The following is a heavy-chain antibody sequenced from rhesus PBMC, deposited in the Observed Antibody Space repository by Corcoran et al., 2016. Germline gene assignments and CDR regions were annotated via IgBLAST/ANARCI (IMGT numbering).Heavy chain of an antibody. D-gene: IGHD4-29*01. CDR1: GGSISSSNW. Sequence: QMQLQESGPGLVKPSETLSLPCGVSGGSISSSNWWGWIRQPPGKGLEWIGNIGDSSGSINYNPSLKSRVTISKDTSKNQFSLKLSSVTAADTAVYYCARSPVAVTLGWEVWGRGVLVTVSS. V-gene: IGHV4-65*02. CDR3: ARSPVAVTLGWEV. CDR2: IGDSSGSI. J-gene: IGHJ5-2*02.